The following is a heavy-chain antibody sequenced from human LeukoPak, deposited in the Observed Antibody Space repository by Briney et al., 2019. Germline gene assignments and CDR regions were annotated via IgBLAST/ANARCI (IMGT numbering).Heavy chain of an antibody. J-gene: IGHJ3*02. D-gene: IGHD4-4*01. V-gene: IGHV3-30-3*01. CDR1: GFTFSSYA. CDR2: ISYDGSNK. Sequence: PGGSLRLSCAASGFTFSSYAMHWVRQAPGKGLEWVAVISYDGSNKYYADSVKGRFTISRDNSKNTLYLQMNSLRAEDTAVYYCARSTVTTIADGAFDIWGQGTMVTVSS. CDR3: ARSTVTTIADGAFDI.